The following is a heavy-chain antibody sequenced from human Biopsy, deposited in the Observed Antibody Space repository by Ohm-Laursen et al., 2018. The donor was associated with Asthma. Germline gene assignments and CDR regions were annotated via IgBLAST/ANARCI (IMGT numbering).Heavy chain of an antibody. CDR3: AKRRGYSGHDNDY. V-gene: IGHV3-30*18. CDR1: GFMFRSFG. J-gene: IGHJ4*02. CDR2: ISYDGNHK. D-gene: IGHD5-12*01. Sequence: SLRLSCAASGFMFRSFGMYWVRQAPGKGLEWVAVISYDGNHKFYEDSVKGRFTISRDNSKNTLYLQMNNLRTEDTAVYYCAKRRGYSGHDNDYWGQGTLVIVSS.